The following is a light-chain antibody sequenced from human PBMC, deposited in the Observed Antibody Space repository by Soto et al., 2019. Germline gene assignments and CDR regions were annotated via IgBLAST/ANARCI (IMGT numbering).Light chain of an antibody. J-gene: IGKJ5*01. Sequence: EIVLTQSPATLSLSPGERATLSCRASQSVSSNLAWYQQKPGQTPRLLIYDASNRATGVPARFSGSGSETDFTLTISRLEPEEFAVYDCQHRMNWPLTFGQGTRLEIK. CDR1: QSVSSN. V-gene: IGKV3-11*01. CDR3: QHRMNWPLT. CDR2: DAS.